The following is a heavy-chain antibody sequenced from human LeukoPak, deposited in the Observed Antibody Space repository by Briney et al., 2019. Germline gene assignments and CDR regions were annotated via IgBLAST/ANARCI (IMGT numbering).Heavy chain of an antibody. Sequence: ASVKVSCKASGGAFSSYAISWVRQAPGQGLEWMGGIIPIFGTANYAQKFQGRVTITADESTSTAYMELSSLRSEDTAVYYCARVVGDAFDIWGQGTMVTVSS. CDR3: ARVVGDAFDI. D-gene: IGHD3-16*01. J-gene: IGHJ3*02. CDR1: GGAFSSYA. CDR2: IIPIFGTA. V-gene: IGHV1-69*13.